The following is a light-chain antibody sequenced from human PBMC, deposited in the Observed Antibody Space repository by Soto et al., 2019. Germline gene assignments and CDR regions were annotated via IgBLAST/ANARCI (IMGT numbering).Light chain of an antibody. CDR3: HQYGSSPRT. CDR1: HSINTSF. V-gene: IGKV3-20*01. J-gene: IGKJ1*01. Sequence: EIVLTQSPGTLSLSPGDRATLSCRASHSINTSFLAWFQQKPGQAPRLLIYAASTRATGIPDRFSGSGSGTDFTLTISSLEPEDFAVYYCHQYGSSPRTFGQGTKVDIK. CDR2: AAS.